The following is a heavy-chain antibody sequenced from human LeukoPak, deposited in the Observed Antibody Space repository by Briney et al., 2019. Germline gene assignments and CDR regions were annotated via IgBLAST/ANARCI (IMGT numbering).Heavy chain of an antibody. CDR3: ARQIYYDRSGYFYFN. CDR1: GGSISSSSYY. J-gene: IGHJ4*02. D-gene: IGHD3-22*01. CDR2: MSYSGST. Sequence: SETLSLTCTVSGGSISSSSYYWGLIRQPPGKGLECTGIMSYSGSTYYNPSLKSRVTMSVDTSKNHFSLKLSSVTAADTAVYYCARQIYYDRSGYFYFNWGQGTLVTVSS. V-gene: IGHV4-39*01.